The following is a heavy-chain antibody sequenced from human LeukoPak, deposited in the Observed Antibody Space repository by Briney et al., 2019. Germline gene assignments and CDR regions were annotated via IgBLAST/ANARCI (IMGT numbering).Heavy chain of an antibody. Sequence: PGGSLRLSCAASGFTFEDYGMHWVRQTPGRGLEWVSGISWDSSNIYYADSVKGRFTISRDNAKNSLYLQMNSLRAEDTAVYYCARVRIAARSAFDIWGQGTMVTVSS. CDR2: ISWDSSNI. D-gene: IGHD6-6*01. CDR1: GFTFEDYG. V-gene: IGHV3-9*01. CDR3: ARVRIAARSAFDI. J-gene: IGHJ3*02.